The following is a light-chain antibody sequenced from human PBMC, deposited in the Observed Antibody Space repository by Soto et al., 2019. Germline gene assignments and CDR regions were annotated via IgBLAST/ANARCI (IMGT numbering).Light chain of an antibody. Sequence: EILRTQSPATLSVSPGERATLSCRASQSVTNNLAWYQQKPCQPPRLLIYGVSTRATGVPARFSGSGSGTEFTPTISSLQSQDFAVYYGQQYDKWPTKTFGQGTKVDIK. CDR3: QQYDKWPTKT. CDR1: QSVTNN. J-gene: IGKJ1*01. CDR2: GVS. V-gene: IGKV3-15*01.